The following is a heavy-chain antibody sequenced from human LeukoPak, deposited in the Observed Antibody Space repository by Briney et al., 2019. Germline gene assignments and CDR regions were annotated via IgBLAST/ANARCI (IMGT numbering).Heavy chain of an antibody. Sequence: GASVKVSCKASGGTFSSYAISWVRQAPGQGLEWMGRIIPILGIANYAQKFQGRVTITADKSTSTAYMELSSPRSEDTAVYYCARVDSYYYGSGSPNWGQGTLVTVSS. CDR1: GGTFSSYA. V-gene: IGHV1-69*04. CDR2: IIPILGIA. CDR3: ARVDSYYYGSGSPN. J-gene: IGHJ4*02. D-gene: IGHD3-10*01.